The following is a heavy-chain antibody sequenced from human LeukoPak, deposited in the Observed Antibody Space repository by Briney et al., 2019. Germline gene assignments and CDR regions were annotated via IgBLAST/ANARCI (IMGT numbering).Heavy chain of an antibody. CDR2: IWYDGGNK. CDR1: GFTFSSYG. V-gene: IGHV3-33*01. D-gene: IGHD3-3*01. CDR3: ARDSDSNYDFWSGYYDY. J-gene: IGHJ4*02. Sequence: GGSLRLSCAASGFTFSSYGMHWVRQAPGKGLEWVAVIWYDGGNKYYADSVKGRFTISRDNSKNTLYLQMNSLRAEDTAVYYCARDSDSNYDFWSGYYDYWGQGTLVTVSS.